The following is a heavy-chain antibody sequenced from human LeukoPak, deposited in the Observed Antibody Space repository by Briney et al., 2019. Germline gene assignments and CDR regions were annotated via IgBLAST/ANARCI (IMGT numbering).Heavy chain of an antibody. Sequence: GGSLRLSCAASRFTFSSYSMIWVRQAPGKGLEWVSSISSSSSSIYYADSVKGRFTISRDNVKNSLYLQMNSLRAEDTAVYYCARASKYYYDSSGYPLDYWGQGTLVTVSS. CDR2: ISSSSSSI. D-gene: IGHD3-22*01. CDR3: ARASKYYYDSSGYPLDY. V-gene: IGHV3-21*01. CDR1: RFTFSSYS. J-gene: IGHJ4*02.